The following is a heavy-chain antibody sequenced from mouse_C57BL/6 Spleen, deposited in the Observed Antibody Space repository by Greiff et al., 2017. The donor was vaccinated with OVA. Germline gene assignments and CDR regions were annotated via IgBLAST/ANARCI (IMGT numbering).Heavy chain of an antibody. CDR1: GFTFSDYG. V-gene: IGHV5-17*01. Sequence: EVKLVESGGGLVKPGGSLKLSCAASGFTFSDYGMHWVRQAPEKGLEWVAYISSGSGTINYADTVKGRFTISRDNAKNTLFLQMTSLRSEDTAMYYCARNWEGYFDYWGQGTTLTVSS. CDR3: ARNWEGYFDY. J-gene: IGHJ2*01. D-gene: IGHD4-1*01. CDR2: ISSGSGTI.